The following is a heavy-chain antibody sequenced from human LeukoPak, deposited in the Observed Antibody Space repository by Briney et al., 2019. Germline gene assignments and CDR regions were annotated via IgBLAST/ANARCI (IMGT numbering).Heavy chain of an antibody. J-gene: IGHJ4*02. V-gene: IGHV3-64*01. Sequence: GGSLRLSCAASGFTFSSYAMQWVRQAPGKGLEYVSTINSNGGSTFYANSVKGRFTISRDNSKNTLYLQMGSLRAEDMAVYYCARDQTLYYYDSSGYYYTPMGLDYWGQGALVTVSS. CDR2: INSNGGST. CDR3: ARDQTLYYYDSSGYYYTPMGLDY. CDR1: GFTFSSYA. D-gene: IGHD3-22*01.